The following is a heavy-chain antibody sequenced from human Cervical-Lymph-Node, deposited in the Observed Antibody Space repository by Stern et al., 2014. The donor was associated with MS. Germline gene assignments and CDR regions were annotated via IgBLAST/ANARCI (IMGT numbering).Heavy chain of an antibody. D-gene: IGHD6-13*01. CDR2: IIPLFRKP. J-gene: IGHJ5*02. V-gene: IGHV1-69*01. CDR1: GGTFSSYA. Sequence: QVQLVQSGAEVKKPGSSVKVSCKASGGTFSSYAISWVRQAPGEGLEWMGGIIPLFRKPNYAQKFQGRVTITADESTRTAYMELSSLRSEDTAVYYCARDRMSIAAAGTNWFDPWGQGTLVTVSS. CDR3: ARDRMSIAAAGTNWFDP.